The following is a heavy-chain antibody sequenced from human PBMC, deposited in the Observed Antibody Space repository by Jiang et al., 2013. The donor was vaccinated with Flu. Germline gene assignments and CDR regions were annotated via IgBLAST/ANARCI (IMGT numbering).Heavy chain of an antibody. CDR2: IHTQTGNP. J-gene: IGHJ5*02. Sequence: QSGSELKRPGASVKISCKTSGYTFTSYSVNWVRQAPGQGLEWMGLIHTQTGNPTYAQDFTGRFVLSLDTSVSTAYLQISSLKTEDTAIYYCARLDGSDRDLWGQGTQVTVSS. CDR1: GYTFTSYS. D-gene: IGHD6-25*01. V-gene: IGHV7-4-1*02. CDR3: ARLDGSDRDL.